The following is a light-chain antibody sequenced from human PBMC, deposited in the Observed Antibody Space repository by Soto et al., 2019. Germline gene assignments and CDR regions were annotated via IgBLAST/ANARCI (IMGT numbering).Light chain of an antibody. CDR3: QQYGRSEIT. Sequence: EIIMTQSPATLSLSPVERATLSFRASQSVSSNLAWYQQKPGQAPRLLIYGASTRATDVPARFSGSGSGTDFTLTISRLEPEDFAVYYCQQYGRSEITFGQGTRLEIK. CDR1: QSVSSN. CDR2: GAS. V-gene: IGKV3-15*01. J-gene: IGKJ5*01.